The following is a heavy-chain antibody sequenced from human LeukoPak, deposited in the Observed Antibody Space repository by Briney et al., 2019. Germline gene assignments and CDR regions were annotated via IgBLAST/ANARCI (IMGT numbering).Heavy chain of an antibody. CDR3: VKSAGKDGYRDVFDI. D-gene: IGHD5-24*01. CDR1: GFTVSSNY. V-gene: IGHV3-53*01. CDR2: IYSGGST. J-gene: IGHJ3*02. Sequence: GGSLRLSCAASGFTVSSNYMSWVRQAPGKGLEWVSVIYSGGSTHYADSVRGLFTISRDIFKNTLYLQMNSLRAEDTAVYHCVKSAGKDGYRDVFDIWGQGTVVTVSS.